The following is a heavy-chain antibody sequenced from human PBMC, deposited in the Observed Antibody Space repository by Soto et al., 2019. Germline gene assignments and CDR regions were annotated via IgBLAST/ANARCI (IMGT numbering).Heavy chain of an antibody. V-gene: IGHV3-33*01. CDR3: ARDQAREMAIDY. CDR1: GFTFRSYG. J-gene: IGHJ4*02. D-gene: IGHD2-21*01. CDR2: IWYDGSNK. Sequence: ESGGGVVQPGRSLRLSCAASGFTFRSYGMHWVRQAPGKGLEWVAVIWYDGSNKYYADSVKGRFTISRDNSKNTLYLQMNSLRAEDTAVYYCARDQAREMAIDYWGQGTLVTVSS.